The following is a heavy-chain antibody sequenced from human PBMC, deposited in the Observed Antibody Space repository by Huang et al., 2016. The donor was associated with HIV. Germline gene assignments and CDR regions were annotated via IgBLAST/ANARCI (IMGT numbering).Heavy chain of an antibody. D-gene: IGHD6-19*01. CDR2: INHIGKT. V-gene: IGHV4-34*01. Sequence: QVQLRPWGAGLVKPSETLSLTCAVYGGSFSGYYWTWIRQSPGKGLEWIGEINHIGKTDYQPSLKSRVTISKDTAKNQFSLQLTSVSAADTGVYFCAREKAADSAWYGVYYFDYWGEGALVTVTS. J-gene: IGHJ4*02. CDR3: AREKAADSAWYGVYYFDY. CDR1: GGSFSGYY.